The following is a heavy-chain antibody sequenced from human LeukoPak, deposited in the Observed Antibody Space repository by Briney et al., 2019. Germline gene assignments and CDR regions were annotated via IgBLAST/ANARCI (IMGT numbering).Heavy chain of an antibody. Sequence: ASVKVSCKASGYTFTSYDINWARQATGQGLEWMGWMNPNSGNTGYAQKFQGRVTMTRNTSISTTYMELSSLRSEDTAVYYCARDGCSGGSCYSTYYYYYYYMAVWGKGTTVTVSS. J-gene: IGHJ6*03. CDR3: ARDGCSGGSCYSTYYYYYYYMAV. D-gene: IGHD2-15*01. CDR1: GYTFTSYD. CDR2: MNPNSGNT. V-gene: IGHV1-8*01.